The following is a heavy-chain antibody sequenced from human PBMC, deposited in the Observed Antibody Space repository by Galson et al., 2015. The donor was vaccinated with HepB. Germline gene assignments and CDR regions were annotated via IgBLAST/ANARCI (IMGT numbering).Heavy chain of an antibody. V-gene: IGHV3-30-3*01. Sequence: SLRLPCAASGFTFSSYAMHWVRQAPGKGLEWVAVISYDGSNKYYADSVKGRFTISRDNSKNTLYLQMNSLRAEDTAVYYCARDGSITIFGNVGYWGQGTLVTVSS. CDR2: ISYDGSNK. CDR3: ARDGSITIFGNVGY. CDR1: GFTFSSYA. D-gene: IGHD3-3*01. J-gene: IGHJ4*02.